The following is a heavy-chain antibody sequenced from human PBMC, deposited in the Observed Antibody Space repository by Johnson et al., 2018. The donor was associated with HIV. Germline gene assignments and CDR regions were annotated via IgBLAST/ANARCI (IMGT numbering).Heavy chain of an antibody. V-gene: IGHV3-66*01. CDR3: ARAIVTPDEVAFDI. D-gene: IGHD5-18*01. J-gene: IGHJ3*02. Sequence: MQLVESGGGLVKPGGSLRLSCAASGFTFSDYYMSWIRQAPGKGLEWLSLIYSGGRAYYADSVKGRFIISRDNSKNTLYLQMNSLRAEDTAVYYCARAIVTPDEVAFDIWGQGTLVTVSS. CDR1: GFTFSDYY. CDR2: IYSGGRA.